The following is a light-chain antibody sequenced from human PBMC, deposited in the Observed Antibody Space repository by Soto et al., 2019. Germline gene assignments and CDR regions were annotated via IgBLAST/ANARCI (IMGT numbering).Light chain of an antibody. V-gene: IGLV1-40*01. Sequence: QPVLTQPPSVSGAPGQRVTISCTGRSSNIGAGYDVHWYQQLPGTAPKLLIYGNSNRPSGVPDRFSGSKSGTSASLAITGLQAEDEADYYCQSYDSSLFWVFGGGTKLTVL. J-gene: IGLJ3*02. CDR2: GNS. CDR3: QSYDSSLFWV. CDR1: SSNIGAGYD.